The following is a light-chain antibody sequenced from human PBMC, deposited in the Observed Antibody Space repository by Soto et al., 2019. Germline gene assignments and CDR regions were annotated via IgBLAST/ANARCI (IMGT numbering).Light chain of an antibody. CDR2: EAS. V-gene: IGKV1-5*03. CDR1: QSIDKW. J-gene: IGKJ1*01. Sequence: DIKMTQFPSTLSASVGDRVTITFRASQSIDKWLAWYQQKPGKAPNLLIYEASNLEGGVPSRFSGSRSGTDFTLTISRLQPDDFATYYCQQYKIYPTFGQGTKVETK. CDR3: QQYKIYPT.